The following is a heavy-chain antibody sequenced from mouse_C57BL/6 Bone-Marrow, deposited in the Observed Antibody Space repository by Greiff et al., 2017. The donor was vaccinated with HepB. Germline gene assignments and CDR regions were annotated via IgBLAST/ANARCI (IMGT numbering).Heavy chain of an antibody. Sequence: QVQLQQPGAELVMPGASVKLSCKASGYTFTSYWMHWVKQRPGQGLEWIGEIDPSDSYTNYNQKFKGKSTLTVDKYSSTAYMQLSSLTSEDSAVYYCARTGGNWYFDVWGTGTTVTVSS. V-gene: IGHV1-69*01. J-gene: IGHJ1*03. D-gene: IGHD4-1*01. CDR1: GYTFTSYW. CDR2: IDPSDSYT. CDR3: ARTGGNWYFDV.